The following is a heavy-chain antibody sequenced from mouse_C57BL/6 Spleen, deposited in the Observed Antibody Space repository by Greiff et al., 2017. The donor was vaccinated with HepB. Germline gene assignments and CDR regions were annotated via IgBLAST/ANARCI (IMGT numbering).Heavy chain of an antibody. CDR1: GYAFSSSW. CDR3: ARGRNYEDFDV. J-gene: IGHJ1*03. D-gene: IGHD2-4*01. Sequence: VQLQQSGPELVKPGASVKISCKASGYAFSSSWMNWVKQRPGKGLEWIGRIYPGDGDTNYNGKFKGKATLTADKSSSTAYMQLSSLTSEDSAVYFCARGRNYEDFDVWGTGTTVTVSS. V-gene: IGHV1-82*01. CDR2: IYPGDGDT.